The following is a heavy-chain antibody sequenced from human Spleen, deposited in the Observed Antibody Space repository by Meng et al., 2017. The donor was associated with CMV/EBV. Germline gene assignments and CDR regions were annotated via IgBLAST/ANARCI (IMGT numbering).Heavy chain of an antibody. Sequence: CRASGGTFNTYTFHWVRQAPGRGLEWMGGIIPYLGEPTYAQTFQGRVTITADRSTTAYMELSSLIPEDTAVYYCAGRGPYGRALNIWGQGTLVTVSS. CDR1: GGTFNTYT. J-gene: IGHJ3*02. V-gene: IGHV1-69*02. D-gene: IGHD3-10*01. CDR2: IIPYLGEP. CDR3: AGRGPYGRALNI.